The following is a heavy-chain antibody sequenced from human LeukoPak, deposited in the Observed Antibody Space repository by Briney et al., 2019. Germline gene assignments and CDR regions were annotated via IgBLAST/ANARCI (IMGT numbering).Heavy chain of an antibody. V-gene: IGHV4-34*01. Sequence: SETLSLTCAVYGGSSSGYYWSWIRQPPGKGLEWIGEINHSGSTNYNPSLKSRVTISEDTSKNQFSLKLNSVTAADTAVYYCVTGQWLVPVSYWGQGTVVTVSS. CDR1: GGSSSGYY. J-gene: IGHJ4*02. CDR3: VTGQWLVPVSY. CDR2: INHSGST. D-gene: IGHD6-19*01.